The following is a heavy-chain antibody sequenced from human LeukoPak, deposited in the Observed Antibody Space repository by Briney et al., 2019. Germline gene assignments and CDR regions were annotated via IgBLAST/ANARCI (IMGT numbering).Heavy chain of an antibody. Sequence: PGGSLRLSCATSGFTFSNYWMIWVRQAPGGGLQWVANIKQDGSEKSYVDSVKGRFTISRDTAKNSLYLQMNSLRAEDTAVYYCARTTYGDYWGQGTLVTVSS. V-gene: IGHV3-7*02. CDR2: IKQDGSEK. CDR3: ARTTYGDY. J-gene: IGHJ4*02. D-gene: IGHD1-1*01. CDR1: GFTFSNYW.